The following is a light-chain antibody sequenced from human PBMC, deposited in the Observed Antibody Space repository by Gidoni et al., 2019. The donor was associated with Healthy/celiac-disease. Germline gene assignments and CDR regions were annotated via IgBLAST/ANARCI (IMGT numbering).Light chain of an antibody. CDR2: GAS. CDR1: QSVSSSY. V-gene: IGKV3-20*01. Sequence: IVLTQYPGTLSLSPGERATLSCRASQSVSSSYLAWYQQKPGQAPRLLIYGASSRATGIPDRFSGSGSGTDFTLTISRLEPEDFAVYYCQQYGSSPPVVTFGGGTKVEIK. CDR3: QQYGSSPPVVT. J-gene: IGKJ4*01.